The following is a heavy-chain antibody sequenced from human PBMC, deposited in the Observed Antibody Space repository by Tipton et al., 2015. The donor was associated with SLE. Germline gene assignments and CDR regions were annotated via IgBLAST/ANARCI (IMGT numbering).Heavy chain of an antibody. J-gene: IGHJ3*02. V-gene: IGHV3-9*01. CDR3: AKEHDGGAFDI. Sequence: SLRLSCAASGFTFDDYAMHWVRQAPGKGLEWVSGISWNSDSIGYADSVKGRFTISRDNAKNSLYLQMNSLRAEDTALYYCAKEHDGGAFDIWGQGTMVTVSS. CDR2: ISWNSDSI. D-gene: IGHD3-16*01. CDR1: GFTFDDYA.